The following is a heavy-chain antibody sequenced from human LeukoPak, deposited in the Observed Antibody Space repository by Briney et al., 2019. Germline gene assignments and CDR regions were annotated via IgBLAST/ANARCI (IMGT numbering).Heavy chain of an antibody. CDR2: IRYDGSNK. CDR1: GFTFSSYG. V-gene: IGHV3-30*02. Sequence: GGSLRLSCAASGFTFSSYGMHWVRQAPGKGLEWVAFIRYDGSNKYYADSVKGRFTISRDNSKNTLYLQMNSLRAEDTAIYYCAKERGTGYSSSWNSWFDPWGRGTLVTVSS. CDR3: AKERGTGYSSSWNSWFDP. J-gene: IGHJ2*01. D-gene: IGHD6-13*01.